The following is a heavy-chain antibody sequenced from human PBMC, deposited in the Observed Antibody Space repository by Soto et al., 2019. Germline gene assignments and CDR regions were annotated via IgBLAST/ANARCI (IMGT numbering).Heavy chain of an antibody. CDR3: ARSSYCSGANCDPHGAFDI. CDR1: GFSLTTSRKR. J-gene: IGHJ3*02. V-gene: IGHV2-70*04. D-gene: IGHD2-15*01. CDR2: IDWDDDK. Sequence: ESGPTLVNPTQTLTLTCTFSGFSLTTSRKRVSWIRQPPGKALEWLARIDWDDDKFYSTSLKTRLTISKDTSKNQVVLTMTNMDPVDTATYFCARSSYCSGANCDPHGAFDIWGQGTLVTVSS.